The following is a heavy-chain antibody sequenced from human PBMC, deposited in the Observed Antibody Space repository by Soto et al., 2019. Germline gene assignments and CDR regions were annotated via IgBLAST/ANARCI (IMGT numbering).Heavy chain of an antibody. CDR1: GGSIGSSSYY. Sequence: QLQLQESGPGLLRPSETLSLTCTVSGGSIGSSSYYWGWIRQPPGKGLEWIGNIYYSGNTFYNPSLTSRVTISVDTSKNQLYLHLSSVTAADTAIFYCASIAAPGTTHFDYWGQGTLVTVSS. CDR3: ASIAAPGTTHFDY. J-gene: IGHJ4*02. CDR2: IYYSGNT. V-gene: IGHV4-39*01. D-gene: IGHD6-13*01.